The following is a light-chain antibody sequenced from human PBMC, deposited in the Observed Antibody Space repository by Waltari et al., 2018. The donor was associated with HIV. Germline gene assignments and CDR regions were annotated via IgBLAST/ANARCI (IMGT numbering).Light chain of an antibody. V-gene: IGLV2-14*01. Sequence: QSALTQPASVSGSPGQSITISCPGASFDIYGYTFVSWFQHHPGKAPKVIIYEVSNRPSGVSNRFSGSKSGNTASLTISGLQPEDEAEYFCVSYKSSSSPVFGGGTKLTV. CDR3: VSYKSSSSPV. CDR2: EVS. J-gene: IGLJ3*02. CDR1: SFDIYGYTF.